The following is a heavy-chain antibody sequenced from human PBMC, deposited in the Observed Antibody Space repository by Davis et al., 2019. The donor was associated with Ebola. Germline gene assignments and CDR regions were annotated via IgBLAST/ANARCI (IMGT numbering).Heavy chain of an antibody. CDR1: GGSFSGYY. CDR2: INHSGST. D-gene: IGHD6-13*01. V-gene: IGHV4-34*01. Sequence: SETLSLTCAVYGGSFSGYYWSWIRQPPGKGLEWIGEINHSGSTNYNPSLKSRVTISVDTSKNQFSLKLSSVTAADTAVYYCARDGRSSSWGRGRYYGMDVWGQGTTVTVSS. J-gene: IGHJ6*02. CDR3: ARDGRSSSWGRGRYYGMDV.